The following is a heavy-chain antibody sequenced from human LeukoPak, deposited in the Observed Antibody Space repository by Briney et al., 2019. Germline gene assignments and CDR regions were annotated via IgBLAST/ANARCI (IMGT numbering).Heavy chain of an antibody. Sequence: PSDTLSLICAVYVHLFSRYYWIWTRQPPGKGLEWIGEINHSGSTNYNPSLKRRVTISVDTSKNQFSLKLSSVTAADTAVYYCARVRRSHSSSWYYYYYYMDVWGKGTTVTISS. V-gene: IGHV4-34*01. CDR2: INHSGST. J-gene: IGHJ6*03. D-gene: IGHD6-13*01. CDR1: VHLFSRYY. CDR3: ARVRRSHSSSWYYYYYYMDV.